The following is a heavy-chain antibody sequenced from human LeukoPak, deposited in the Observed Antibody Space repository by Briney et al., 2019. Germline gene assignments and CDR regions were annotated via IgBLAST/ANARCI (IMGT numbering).Heavy chain of an antibody. CDR3: ARYCTSTTCILRGFDY. CDR1: GYSFTSGHY. Sequence: SETLSLTCSVSGYSFTSGHYWGWIRQPPGKGPERIANIYHTGSAHYNPSLKSRVTISVDTSTNQFSLKLSSVTAADTAVYYCARYCTSTTCILRGFDYWGQGTLVTVSS. D-gene: IGHD2-2*01. V-gene: IGHV4-38-2*01. J-gene: IGHJ4*02. CDR2: IYHTGSA.